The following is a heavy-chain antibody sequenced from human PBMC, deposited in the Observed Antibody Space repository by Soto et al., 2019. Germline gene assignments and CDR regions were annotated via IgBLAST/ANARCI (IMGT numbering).Heavy chain of an antibody. Sequence: QVQLVQSGAEVKKPGASVKVSCKASGYTFTSYDINWVRQATGQGLEWMGWMNPNSGNTGYAQKFQGRVTMTRNTSISTAYMELSSLRSEDTAVYYCARGGGYQWYYYDSSGYSEPWGQGTLDSVSS. CDR2: MNPNSGNT. CDR1: GYTFTSYD. D-gene: IGHD3-22*01. V-gene: IGHV1-8*01. J-gene: IGHJ4*02. CDR3: ARGGGYQWYYYDSSGYSEP.